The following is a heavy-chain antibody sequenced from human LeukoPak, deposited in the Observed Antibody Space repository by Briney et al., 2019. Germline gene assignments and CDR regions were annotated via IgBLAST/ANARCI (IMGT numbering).Heavy chain of an antibody. CDR3: AKLAVVVTARPVAFDI. V-gene: IGHV3-30*02. J-gene: IGHJ3*02. D-gene: IGHD2-21*02. CDR1: GFTFSSYG. CDR2: IRYDGSNK. Sequence: SGGSLRLSCAASGFTFSSYGMHWVRQAPGKGLEWVAFIRYDGSNKYYADSVKGRFTISRDNSKNTLYLQMNSLRAEDTAVYYCAKLAVVVTARPVAFDIWGQGTMVTVSS.